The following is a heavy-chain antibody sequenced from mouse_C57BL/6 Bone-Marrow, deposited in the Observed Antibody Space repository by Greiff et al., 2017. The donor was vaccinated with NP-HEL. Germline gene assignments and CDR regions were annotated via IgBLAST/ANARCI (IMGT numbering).Heavy chain of an antibody. D-gene: IGHD4-1*02. V-gene: IGHV10-1*01. Sequence: EVQGVESGGGLVQPKGSLKLSCAASGFSFNTYAMNWVRQAPGKGLEWVARIRSKSNNYATYYADSVKDRFTISRDDSESMLYLQMNNLKTEDTAMYYCVRPSTGTRGDYWGQGTSVTVSS. CDR1: GFSFNTYA. CDR2: IRSKSNNYAT. CDR3: VRPSTGTRGDY. J-gene: IGHJ4*01.